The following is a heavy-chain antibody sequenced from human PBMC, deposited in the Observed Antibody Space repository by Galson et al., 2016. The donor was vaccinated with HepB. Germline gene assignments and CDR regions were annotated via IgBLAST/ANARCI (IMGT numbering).Heavy chain of an antibody. CDR1: GFTFSPAW. J-gene: IGHJ1*01. CDR3: ATVVRFFETSGQGQYFQY. V-gene: IGHV3-74*01. CDR2: INSDGTST. D-gene: IGHD2-15*01. Sequence: SLRLSCAASGFTFSPAWMHWVRQAPGKGLVWISRINSDGTSTIYADSVKGRFTISRDNAKNTVYLQMNSLRAEDTALYYCATVVRFFETSGQGQYFQYWGQGTLVAVS.